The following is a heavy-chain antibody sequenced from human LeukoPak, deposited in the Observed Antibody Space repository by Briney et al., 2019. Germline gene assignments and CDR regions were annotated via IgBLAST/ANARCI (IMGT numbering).Heavy chain of an antibody. J-gene: IGHJ5*02. V-gene: IGHV3-21*01. CDR1: GFTFSSYS. D-gene: IGHD6-19*01. Sequence: GGSPRLSCAASGFTFSSYSMNWVRQAPGKGLEWVSSISSSSSYIYYADSVKGRFTISRDNAKNSLYLQMNSLRAEDTAVYYCARDLKQWEENWFDPWGQGTLVTVSS. CDR3: ARDLKQWEENWFDP. CDR2: ISSSSSYI.